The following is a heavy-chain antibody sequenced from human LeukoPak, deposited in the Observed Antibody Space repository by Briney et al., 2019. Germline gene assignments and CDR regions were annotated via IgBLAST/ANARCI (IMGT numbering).Heavy chain of an antibody. Sequence: GASVKVSCKASGYTFTSYDINWVRQATGQGLEWMGWMNPNSGNTGYAQKFQGRVTMTRNTSISTAYMELSSLRSEDTAVYYCARGKTAAYYYYYYMDVWGKGTTVTISS. J-gene: IGHJ6*03. CDR1: GYTFTSYD. V-gene: IGHV1-8*01. CDR2: MNPNSGNT. CDR3: ARGKTAAYYYYYYMDV. D-gene: IGHD2-2*01.